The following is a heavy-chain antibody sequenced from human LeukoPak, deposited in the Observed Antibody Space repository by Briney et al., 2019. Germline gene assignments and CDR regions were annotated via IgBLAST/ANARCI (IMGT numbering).Heavy chain of an antibody. Sequence: ASVKVSCKASGYTFTTYDINWVRQATGQGLEWMGWMNPNSGNTGYAQKFQGRITITTDMSISTAYMELSSLPSEDTAVYYCARELRHDDIWGQGTMVTVSS. V-gene: IGHV1-8*03. D-gene: IGHD6-25*01. J-gene: IGHJ3*02. CDR3: ARELRHDDI. CDR1: GYTFTTYD. CDR2: MNPNSGNT.